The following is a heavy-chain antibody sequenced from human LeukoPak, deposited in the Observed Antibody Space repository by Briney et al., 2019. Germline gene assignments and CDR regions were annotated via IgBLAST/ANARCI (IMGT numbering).Heavy chain of an antibody. J-gene: IGHJ3*02. CDR1: GYTLTELS. Sequence: ASVKVSCKVSGYTLTELSMHSVPPAPGKGLEWMGGFDPEDGETIYAQTFQGRVTITEDTSTDTAYMELSSLRSEDTAVYYCATSAKLLWSLRDAFDIWGQGTMVTVSS. CDR3: ATSAKLLWSLRDAFDI. V-gene: IGHV1-24*01. D-gene: IGHD3-10*01. CDR2: FDPEDGET.